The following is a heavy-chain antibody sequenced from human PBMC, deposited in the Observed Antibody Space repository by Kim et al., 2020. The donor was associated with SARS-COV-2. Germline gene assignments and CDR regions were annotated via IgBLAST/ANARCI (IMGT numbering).Heavy chain of an antibody. V-gene: IGHV3-33*06. CDR3: AKDQSGSCAG. J-gene: IGHJ4*02. Sequence: NKYYADSVKGRFTISRDNSKNTLYLQMNSLRAEDTAVYYCAKDQSGSCAGWGQGTLVTVSS. CDR2: NK. D-gene: IGHD1-26*01.